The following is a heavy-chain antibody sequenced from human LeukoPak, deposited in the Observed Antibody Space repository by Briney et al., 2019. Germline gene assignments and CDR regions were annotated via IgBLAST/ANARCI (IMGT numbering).Heavy chain of an antibody. D-gene: IGHD1-26*01. CDR3: ARDPYSGSYGNYYYYFMDV. V-gene: IGHV3-9*01. CDR1: GFTFDDYA. CDR2: ISWNSGSI. J-gene: IGHJ6*03. Sequence: GGSLRLSCAASGFTFDDYAMHWVRQAPGKGLEWVSGISWNSGSIDYADSVKGRFTISRDNAKNSLYLQMNSLRAEDTAVYYCARDPYSGSYGNYYYYFMDVWGKGTTVTISS.